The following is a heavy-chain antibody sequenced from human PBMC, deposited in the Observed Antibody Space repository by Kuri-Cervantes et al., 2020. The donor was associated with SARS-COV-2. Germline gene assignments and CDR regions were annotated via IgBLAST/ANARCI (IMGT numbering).Heavy chain of an antibody. Sequence: SETLSLTCTVSGDSIDGGGYYWSWIRQPPGKGLEWIGCIYHKGTTYYNPSLKSPVTISVHTSKHQFSLTLTSVTAADTAVYYCARQYLAVAPNAFDIWGQGTMVTVSS. J-gene: IGHJ3*02. V-gene: IGHV4-30-2*05. CDR2: IYHKGTT. CDR3: ARQYLAVAPNAFDI. CDR1: GDSIDGGGYY. D-gene: IGHD6-19*01.